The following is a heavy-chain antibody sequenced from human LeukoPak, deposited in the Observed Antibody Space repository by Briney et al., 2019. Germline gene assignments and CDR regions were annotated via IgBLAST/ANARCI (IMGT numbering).Heavy chain of an antibody. D-gene: IGHD1-14*01. CDR3: ARGADEPDFDY. CDR2: IYYSGST. V-gene: IGHV4-59*01. J-gene: IGHJ4*02. CDR1: GGSISSYY. Sequence: KPSETLSLTCTVPGGSISSYYWSWIRQPPGKGLEWIGYIYYSGSTNYNPSLKSRVTISVDTSKNQFSLKLSSVTAADTAVYYCARGADEPDFDYWGQGTLVTVSS.